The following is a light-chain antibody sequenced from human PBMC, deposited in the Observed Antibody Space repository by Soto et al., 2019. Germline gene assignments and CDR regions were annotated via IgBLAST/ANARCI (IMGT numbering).Light chain of an antibody. CDR2: GAF. J-gene: IGKJ1*01. V-gene: IGKV3-20*01. CDR1: QSLRSN. CDR3: QQYGSSPRT. Sequence: EIVMTQSPATLSVSPGERATLSCRASQSLRSNLAWYQQKPGQPPRLLIYGAFNRAGGVPDRFSGSVSGTDFTLTISRLEPEDFAVYYCQQYGSSPRTFGQGTKVDIK.